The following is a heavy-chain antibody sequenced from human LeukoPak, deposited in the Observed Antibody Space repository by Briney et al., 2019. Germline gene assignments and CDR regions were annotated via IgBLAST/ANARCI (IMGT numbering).Heavy chain of an antibody. V-gene: IGHV3-9*01. Sequence: GGSLRLSCAASGFTFDDYAMHWVRQAPGKGLEWVSGISWNSGSIGYADSVKGRFTISRDNAKNSLYLQMNSLRAEDTALYYCAKSTNYYGSGSYWYFDYWGQGTLVTVSS. CDR1: GFTFDDYA. J-gene: IGHJ4*02. CDR2: ISWNSGSI. D-gene: IGHD3-10*01. CDR3: AKSTNYYGSGSYWYFDY.